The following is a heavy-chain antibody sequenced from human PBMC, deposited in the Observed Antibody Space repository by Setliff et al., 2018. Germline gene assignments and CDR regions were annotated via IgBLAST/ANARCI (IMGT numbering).Heavy chain of an antibody. CDR2: VYYSGST. J-gene: IGHJ6*02. V-gene: IGHV4-39*07. D-gene: IGHD3-22*01. CDR3: AKGFDSSGYHYYYYYGMDV. CDR1: GGSISSSSYY. Sequence: SETLSLTCTVSGGSISSSSYYWGWIRQSPGKGLEWIGSVYYSGSTYYNPSLKSRLTISLDTSKNQFSLKLISVTAADTAVYYCAKGFDSSGYHYYYYYGMDVWGQGTTVTVSS.